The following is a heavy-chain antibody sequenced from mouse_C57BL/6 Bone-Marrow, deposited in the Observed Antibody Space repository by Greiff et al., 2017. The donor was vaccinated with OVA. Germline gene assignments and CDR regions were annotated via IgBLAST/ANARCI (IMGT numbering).Heavy chain of an antibody. CDR3: ARLRRYYIDY. CDR2: IWSGGST. D-gene: IGHD2-12*01. J-gene: IGHJ2*01. Sequence: VQLQESGSGLVQPSQSLSITCTASGFSFTSYGVHWVRQSPGKGLEWLGVIWSGGSTDYNAAFISRLSISKDNSKSQVFFKMNSLQADDTAIYYCARLRRYYIDYWGKGTTLTVSS. CDR1: GFSFTSYG. V-gene: IGHV2-2*01.